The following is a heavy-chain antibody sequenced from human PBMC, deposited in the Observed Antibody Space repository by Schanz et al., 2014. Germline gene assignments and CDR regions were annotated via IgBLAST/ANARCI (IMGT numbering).Heavy chain of an antibody. V-gene: IGHV3-11*05. CDR3: AASSGWHPSTDY. CDR1: GFTFSDYY. J-gene: IGHJ4*02. D-gene: IGHD6-19*01. CDR2: VSSSSSYT. Sequence: QVQLVESGGGLVKPGGSLRLSCAASGFTFSDYYMSWIRQAPGKGLEWVSYVSSSSSYTHYADSVKGRFTISRDNAKSSLYLQMNSLRVEDTAVYYCAASSGWHPSTDYWGQGTLVTVSS.